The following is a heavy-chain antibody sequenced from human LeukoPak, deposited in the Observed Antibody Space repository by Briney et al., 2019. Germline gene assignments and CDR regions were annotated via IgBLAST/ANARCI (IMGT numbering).Heavy chain of an antibody. CDR2: ISCSGGST. CDR3: AKDFPVGGSGSSRFDY. V-gene: IGHV3-23*01. D-gene: IGHD3-10*01. CDR1: GFTFSSYA. J-gene: IGHJ4*02. Sequence: QPGGPLRLSCAASGFTFSSYAMSWVRQAPGRGLECVSDISCSGGSTYYADSVKGRLTISRHNSKNTLYLQMNSLRAEDTAVYYCAKDFPVGGSGSSRFDYWGQGTLVTVSS.